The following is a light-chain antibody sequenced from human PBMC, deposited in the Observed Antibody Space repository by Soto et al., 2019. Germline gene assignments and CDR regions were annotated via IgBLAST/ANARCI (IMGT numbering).Light chain of an antibody. V-gene: IGKV1-5*03. CDR2: KAS. Sequence: DIQMTQSPSTLSASVGDRVTITCRASQSISDWLAWYQQTPGKAPKLLIYKASSLQCGVPSRFSGSGSGTEFTLTISSLQPDDFATFYCQQYNSYPYTFGQGTKLEIK. CDR3: QQYNSYPYT. CDR1: QSISDW. J-gene: IGKJ2*01.